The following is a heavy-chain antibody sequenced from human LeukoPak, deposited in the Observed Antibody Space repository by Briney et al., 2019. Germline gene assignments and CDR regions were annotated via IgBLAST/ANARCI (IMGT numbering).Heavy chain of an antibody. CDR3: ARDLFGAGIAAAGTLDY. Sequence: GGSLRLSCAASGFTFSSYAMHWVRQAPGKGLEWVAVISYDGSNKYYADSVKGRFTISRDNSKNTLYLQMNSLRAEDTAVYYCARDLFGAGIAAAGTLDYWGQGTLVTVSS. CDR1: GFTFSSYA. D-gene: IGHD6-13*01. CDR2: ISYDGSNK. V-gene: IGHV3-30*04. J-gene: IGHJ4*02.